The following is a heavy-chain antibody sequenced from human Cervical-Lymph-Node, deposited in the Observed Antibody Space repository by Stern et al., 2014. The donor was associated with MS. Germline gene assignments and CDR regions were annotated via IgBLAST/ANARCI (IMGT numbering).Heavy chain of an antibody. CDR1: GGTFSSFA. V-gene: IGHV1-69*06. Sequence: VQLLESGAEVRKPGSSVKVSCKASGGTFSSFAINWVRQAPGQGLEWMGGFIPIVGSTTYAQKLQGRVTITVDKSTSTAFMELSSLKSEDSAIYYCARGNAHDIWGQGTMVTVSS. CDR2: FIPIVGST. J-gene: IGHJ3*02. CDR3: ARGNAHDI.